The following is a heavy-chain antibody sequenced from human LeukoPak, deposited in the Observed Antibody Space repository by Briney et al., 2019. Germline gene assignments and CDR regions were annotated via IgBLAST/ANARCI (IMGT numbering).Heavy chain of an antibody. CDR1: GYSFTTYW. D-gene: IGHD6-13*01. Sequence: GESLKISCKGSGYSFTTYWVGSVRQMPGEGLEWMGLFNPGNSDTRYSPSVQGQVTISADRSITTAYLQWSSLKASDTAMYYCAIAADGTGYFDYWGQGTLVTVSS. CDR3: AIAADGTGYFDY. V-gene: IGHV5-51*01. CDR2: FNPGNSDT. J-gene: IGHJ4*02.